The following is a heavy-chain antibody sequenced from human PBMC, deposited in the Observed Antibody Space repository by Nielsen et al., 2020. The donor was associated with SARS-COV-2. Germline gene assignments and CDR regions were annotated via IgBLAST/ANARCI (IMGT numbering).Heavy chain of an antibody. CDR1: GFTFSSYG. CDR3: AKDRIPDGLWEIDY. D-gene: IGHD1-14*01. J-gene: IGHJ4*02. Sequence: SLKISCAASGFTFSSYGMHWVRQAPGKGLEWVAVISYDGSNKYYADSAKGRFTVSRDNSMNTVYLEMSRLRSGDTALYFCAKDRIPDGLWEIDYWGQGTRVTVSS. CDR2: ISYDGSNK. V-gene: IGHV3-33*05.